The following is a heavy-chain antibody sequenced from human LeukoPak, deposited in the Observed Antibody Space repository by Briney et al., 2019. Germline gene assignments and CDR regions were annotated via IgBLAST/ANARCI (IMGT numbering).Heavy chain of an antibody. V-gene: IGHV3-23*01. J-gene: IGHJ4*02. CDR2: ISGSGGST. D-gene: IGHD5-12*01. CDR3: ARGPSGYHNT. CDR1: RFIFSSYA. Sequence: QPGGSLRLSCAASRFIFSSYAMSWVRQAPGKGLEWVSTISGSGGSTYYADSVKGRFTISRDNSKNTLYLQMNSLRAEDTAVYYCARGPSGYHNTGGQGTLVTVSS.